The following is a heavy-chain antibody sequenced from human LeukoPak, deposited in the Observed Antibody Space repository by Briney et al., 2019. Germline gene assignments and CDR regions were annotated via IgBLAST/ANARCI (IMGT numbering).Heavy chain of an antibody. J-gene: IGHJ3*02. CDR2: ISSSSSYI. V-gene: IGHV3-21*01. Sequence: GGSLRLSCAASGFTFSSYGMHWVRQAPGKGLEWVSSISSSSSYIYYADSVKGRFTISRDNAKNSLHLQMNSLRAEDTAVYYCARDQSRGDYAFDIWGQGTMVTVSS. CDR3: ARDQSRGDYAFDI. CDR1: GFTFSSYG. D-gene: IGHD4-17*01.